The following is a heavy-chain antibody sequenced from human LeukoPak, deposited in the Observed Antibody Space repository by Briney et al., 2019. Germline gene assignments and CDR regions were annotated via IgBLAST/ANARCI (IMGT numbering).Heavy chain of an antibody. CDR2: ISSSSSYI. CDR1: GFTFSNYA. D-gene: IGHD3-16*01. V-gene: IGHV3-21*01. CDR3: ASYDYVWGGQEAFDI. J-gene: IGHJ3*02. Sequence: GGSLRLSCAASGFTFSNYAMNWVRQAPGKGLEWVSSISSSSSYIYYADSVKGRFTISRDNAKNSLYLQMNSLRAEDTAVYYCASYDYVWGGQEAFDIWGQGTMVTVSS.